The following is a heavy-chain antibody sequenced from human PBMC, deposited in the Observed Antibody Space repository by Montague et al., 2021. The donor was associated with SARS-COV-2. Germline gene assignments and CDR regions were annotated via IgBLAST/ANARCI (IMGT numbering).Heavy chain of an antibody. CDR1: GGSVSSRSYY. CDR2: IYYSRST. J-gene: IGHJ4*02. CDR3: ARRGDYGGPRFDS. V-gene: IGHV4-39*01. Sequence: SETLSLTCTVSGGSVSSRSYYWGWIRQPPGKGLEWIGSIYYSRSTHYNPSLKSRVTISVDTSKNQFSLKLSSVTAADTAVYYCARRGDYGGPRFDSWGQGTLVSVSS. D-gene: IGHD4-23*01.